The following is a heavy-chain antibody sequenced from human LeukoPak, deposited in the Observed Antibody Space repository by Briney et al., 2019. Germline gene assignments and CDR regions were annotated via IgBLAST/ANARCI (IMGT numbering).Heavy chain of an antibody. CDR1: GFTFSNAW. V-gene: IGHV3-15*07. CDR3: TTERWDVLRRFGY. J-gene: IGHJ4*02. Sequence: GGSLRLSCTASGFTFSNAWMNWARQAPGKGLEWVGRIKSKTDGGTTNFAAPVKGRFTISRDDSKNTLFLRMNSLKTEDTALYYCTTERWDVLRRFGYWGQGTLVTVSS. D-gene: IGHD1-26*01. CDR2: IKSKTDGGTT.